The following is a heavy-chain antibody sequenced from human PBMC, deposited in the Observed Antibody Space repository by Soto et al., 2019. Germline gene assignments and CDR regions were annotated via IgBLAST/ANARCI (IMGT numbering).Heavy chain of an antibody. V-gene: IGHV1-46*01. J-gene: IGHJ6*02. D-gene: IGHD5-18*01. Sequence: QVQLVQSGAEVKKPGASVMVSCKVSGYTFTTYYIHWVRQAPGQGLEWMGIINPSGGDANYAEKFQGRVNMTSDTSTSTVYMEVSSLRGEDTAVYYCARDPSGYKSGLRARYHYGMDVWGQGSTVTVSS. CDR1: GYTFTTYY. CDR2: INPSGGDA. CDR3: ARDPSGYKSGLRARYHYGMDV.